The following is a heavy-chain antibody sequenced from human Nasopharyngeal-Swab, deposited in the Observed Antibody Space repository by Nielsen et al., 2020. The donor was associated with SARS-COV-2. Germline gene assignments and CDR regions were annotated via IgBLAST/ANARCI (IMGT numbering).Heavy chain of an antibody. V-gene: IGHV1-46*01. Sequence: ASVKVSCKTSGYTFTTYYIHWVRQAPGQGLEWMGIINPSGGSTSYAQKFQGRVTMTRDTSTSTVYMELSSLRSEDTAVYYCATSAPYCSSTSCYTNWFDPWGQGTLVTVSS. J-gene: IGHJ5*02. CDR2: INPSGGST. CDR1: GYTFTTYY. D-gene: IGHD2-2*02. CDR3: ATSAPYCSSTSCYTNWFDP.